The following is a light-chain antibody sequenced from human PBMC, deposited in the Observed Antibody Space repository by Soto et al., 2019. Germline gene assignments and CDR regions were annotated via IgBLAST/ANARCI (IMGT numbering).Light chain of an antibody. Sequence: DIEITQSPSSLPASVGDRVTVTCRASQSISSRLAWYQQKPGKAPKILIYAASTLQSGVPSRFSGSGAGTDFTLTISCLQSEDFATDYCQQYYSYTLTFGQGTRLEIK. CDR1: QSISSR. CDR2: AAS. V-gene: IGKV1D-16*01. J-gene: IGKJ5*01. CDR3: QQYYSYTLT.